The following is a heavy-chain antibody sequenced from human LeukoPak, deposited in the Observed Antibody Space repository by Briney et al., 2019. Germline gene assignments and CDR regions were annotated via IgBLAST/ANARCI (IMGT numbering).Heavy chain of an antibody. J-gene: IGHJ6*02. D-gene: IGHD1-20*01. V-gene: IGHV3-23*01. CDR2: ISGSGGST. CDR1: GFTFSNYA. CDR3: AKDVLTVSYYGMDV. Sequence: GGSLRLSCAASGFTFSNYAMTWVRQAPGKGLEWVLAISGSGGSTYYADSVKGRFTISRDNSKNTLYLQMNSLRAEDTAVYYCAKDVLTVSYYGMDVWGQGTTVTVSS.